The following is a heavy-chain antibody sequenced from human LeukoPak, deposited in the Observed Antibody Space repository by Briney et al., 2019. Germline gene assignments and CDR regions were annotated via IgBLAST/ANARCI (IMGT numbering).Heavy chain of an antibody. CDR2: IRSSGSGAST. CDR3: ARAHEPYDNSGHNY. D-gene: IGHD3-22*01. J-gene: IGHJ4*02. V-gene: IGHV3-23*01. Sequence: GGSLRLSCAASGFTFSNYAMNWVRQAPGKGLEWVSVIRSSGSGASTYYADSVKGRFTISRDNSRNTLSLQMNSLRAEDTAVYYCARAHEPYDNSGHNYWGQGTLVTVSS. CDR1: GFTFSNYA.